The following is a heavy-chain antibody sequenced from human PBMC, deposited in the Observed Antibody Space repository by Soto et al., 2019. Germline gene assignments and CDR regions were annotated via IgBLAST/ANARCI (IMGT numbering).Heavy chain of an antibody. V-gene: IGHV1-69*12. CDR3: ASDWEWNGGSCVIRGGWFDP. J-gene: IGHJ5*02. Sequence: QVQLVQSGAEVKKPGSSVTVSCKASGDTFNSYAVSWVRQAPGQGLEWMGVLIPVFGTRNYAQKFQGRLTIAADDSTSTIYMELRGLRSGDTAVYYCASDWEWNGGSCVIRGGWFDPWGQGTLVTVSS. CDR2: LIPVFGTR. D-gene: IGHD2-15*01. CDR1: GDTFNSYA.